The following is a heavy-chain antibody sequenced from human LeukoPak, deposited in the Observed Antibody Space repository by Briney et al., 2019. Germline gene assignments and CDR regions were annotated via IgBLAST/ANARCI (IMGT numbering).Heavy chain of an antibody. D-gene: IGHD3-10*01. CDR2: ISSSGSTI. V-gene: IGHV3-11*01. CDR1: GFTFSDYY. Sequence: GGSLRLSCAASGFTFSDYYMSWIRQAPGKGLEWVSYISSSGSTIYYADSVKGRFTISRDNAKNSLYLQMNSLRAEDTAVYYCARDQLLWFGELGYYYGMDVWGQGTTVTVSS. CDR3: ARDQLLWFGELGYYYGMDV. J-gene: IGHJ6*02.